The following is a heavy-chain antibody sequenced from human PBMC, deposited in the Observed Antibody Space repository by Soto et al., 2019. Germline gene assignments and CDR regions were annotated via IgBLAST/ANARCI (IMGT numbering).Heavy chain of an antibody. CDR1: GFTFSSYA. Sequence: GGSLRLSCAASGFTFSSYAMHWVRQAPGKGLEWVSGISWNSGSIGYADSVKGRFTISRDNAKNSLYLQMNSLRAEDTALYYCAKDKRIGLYYYGMDVWGQGTTVTVSS. J-gene: IGHJ6*02. CDR2: ISWNSGSI. CDR3: AKDKRIGLYYYGMDV. V-gene: IGHV3-9*01. D-gene: IGHD2-21*01.